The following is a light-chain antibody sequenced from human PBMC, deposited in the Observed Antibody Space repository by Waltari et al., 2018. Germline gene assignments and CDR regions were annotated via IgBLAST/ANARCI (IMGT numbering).Light chain of an antibody. CDR2: AAS. Sequence: DIQMTQSPSSLSASVGDRVTIPCRASQSISSYLNWYQQKPGTAPTLLIYAASSWQSGVPSRFSGSGSGTDFTLTISSLQPEDFATYYCQQSYSTLMYTFGQGTKLEIK. CDR3: QQSYSTLMYT. V-gene: IGKV1-39*01. CDR1: QSISSY. J-gene: IGKJ2*01.